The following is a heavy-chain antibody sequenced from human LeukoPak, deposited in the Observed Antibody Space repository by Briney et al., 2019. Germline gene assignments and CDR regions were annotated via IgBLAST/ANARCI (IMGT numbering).Heavy chain of an antibody. Sequence: GGSLRLSCVASGFTFSSYAVSWFRQAPGKGLEWVSTVGRSGTDTYYADSVRGRFTISKDSSKNTLQMNSLSAEDTAICYCVKHSGGAYGNSDSWGQGILVTVSS. CDR2: VGRSGTDT. V-gene: IGHV3-23*01. CDR3: VKHSGGAYGNSDS. J-gene: IGHJ4*02. D-gene: IGHD3-16*01. CDR1: GFTFSSYA.